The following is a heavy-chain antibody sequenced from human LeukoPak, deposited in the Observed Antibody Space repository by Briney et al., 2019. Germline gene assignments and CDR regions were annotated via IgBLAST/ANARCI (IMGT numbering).Heavy chain of an antibody. CDR3: AKGNRDSSGFYYYYGMDV. Sequence: GRSLRLSCAASGFTFNDYAMFWVRQAPGKGLEWVSGISWNSKNIGYAASVKGRFTISRDNAKNSLYLQMNSLRAEDTAFYYCAKGNRDSSGFYYYYGMDVWGQGTTVTVSS. CDR1: GFTFNDYA. D-gene: IGHD3-22*01. CDR2: ISWNSKNI. V-gene: IGHV3-9*01. J-gene: IGHJ6*02.